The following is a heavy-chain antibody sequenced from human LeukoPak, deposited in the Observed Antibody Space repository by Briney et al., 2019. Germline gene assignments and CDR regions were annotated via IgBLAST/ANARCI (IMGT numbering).Heavy chain of an antibody. V-gene: IGHV4-59*08. Sequence: SEALSLTCTVSGGSISSYYWSWIRQPPGKGLEWIGYIYYSGSTNYNPSLKSRVTISVDTSKNQFSLKLSSVTAADTAVYYCARHNDYYVVGGMDVWGQGTTVTVSS. CDR1: GGSISSYY. J-gene: IGHJ6*02. CDR3: ARHNDYYVVGGMDV. D-gene: IGHD3-10*02. CDR2: IYYSGST.